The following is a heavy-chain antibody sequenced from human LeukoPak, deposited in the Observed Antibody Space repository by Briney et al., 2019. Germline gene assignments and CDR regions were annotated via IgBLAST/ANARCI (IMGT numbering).Heavy chain of an antibody. CDR1: GGSISSGSYY. Sequence: SETLSLTCTVSGGSISSGSYYWSWIRQPAGKGLEWIGRIYTSGSTNYNPSLKSRVTISVDTSKNQFSLKLSSVTAADTAVYYCARGSYDSSGYPYYFDYWGQGTLVTVSS. CDR2: IYTSGST. CDR3: ARGSYDSSGYPYYFDY. J-gene: IGHJ4*02. V-gene: IGHV4-61*02. D-gene: IGHD3-22*01.